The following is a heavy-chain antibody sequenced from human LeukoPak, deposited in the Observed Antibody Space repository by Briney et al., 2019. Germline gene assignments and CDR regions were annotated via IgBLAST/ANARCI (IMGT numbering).Heavy chain of an antibody. D-gene: IGHD1-26*01. CDR1: GFTFSSYG. CDR3: ARDISGSYYYFDS. V-gene: IGHV3-33*01. CDR2: IWYDGSNK. J-gene: IGHJ4*02. Sequence: GGSLRLSCAASGFTFSSYGMHWVRQAPGKGLEWVAVIWYDGSNKYYGDSVKGRFTISRDNSKNILFLQMNSLRAEDTAVYSCARDISGSYYYFDSWGQGTLVTVSS.